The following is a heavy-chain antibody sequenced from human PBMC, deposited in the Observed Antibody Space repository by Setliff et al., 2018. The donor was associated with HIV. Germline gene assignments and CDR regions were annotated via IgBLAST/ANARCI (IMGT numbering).Heavy chain of an antibody. V-gene: IGHV5-51*01. CDR2: IYPGDSDT. CDR3: ARQEAIVGTIKGWFDL. J-gene: IGHJ5*02. CDR1: GYNFPNYW. Sequence: PGESLKISCRGSGYNFPNYWIAWVRQMPGKGLEWMGIIYPGDSDTRYSPSFQGQANISADKSINTAYLQWTSLKASDSAIYYCARQEAIVGTIKGWFDLWGQGTLVTVSS. D-gene: IGHD5-12*01.